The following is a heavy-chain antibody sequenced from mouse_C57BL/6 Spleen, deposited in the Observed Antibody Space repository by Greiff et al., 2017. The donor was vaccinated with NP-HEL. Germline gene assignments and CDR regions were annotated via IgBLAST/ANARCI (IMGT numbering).Heavy chain of an antibody. Sequence: VKLMESGAELARPGASVKMSCKASGYTFTSYTMHWVKQRPGQGLEWIGYINPSSGYTKYNQKFKDKATLTADKSSSTAYMQLSSLTSEDSAVYYCARGVVAKNFDYWGQGTTLTVSS. CDR1: GYTFTSYT. J-gene: IGHJ2*01. CDR2: INPSSGYT. D-gene: IGHD1-1*01. CDR3: ARGVVAKNFDY. V-gene: IGHV1-4*01.